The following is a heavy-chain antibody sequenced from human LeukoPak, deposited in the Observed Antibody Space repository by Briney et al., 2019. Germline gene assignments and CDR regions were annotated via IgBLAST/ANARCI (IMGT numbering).Heavy chain of an antibody. CDR2: IHYSGST. CDR3: ARVRCSGGSCPYYYYYYYMDV. Sequence: SETLSLTCAVYGGSFSSSSYYWAWIRQPPGKGLEWIGSIHYSGSTYYNPSLQSRATISIDTSKNQFSLKLRFVTAADTAVYYCARVRCSGGSCPYYYYYYYMDVWGKGTTVTVSS. V-gene: IGHV4-39*07. J-gene: IGHJ6*03. D-gene: IGHD2-15*01. CDR1: GGSFSSSSYY.